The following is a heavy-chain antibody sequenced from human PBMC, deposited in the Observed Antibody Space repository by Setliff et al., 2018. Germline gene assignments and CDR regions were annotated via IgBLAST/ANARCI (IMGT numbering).Heavy chain of an antibody. V-gene: IGHV1-46*01. Sequence: ASVKVSCKASGYTFTTYYFHWVRQAPGQGLEWMGIISPSGGSTSYAQKFQDRVTMTRDTSTSTVYMELSSLRSEDTAVYYCARDQYDSSGYYLGKDYWGQGTLVTVSS. CDR3: ARDQYDSSGYYLGKDY. D-gene: IGHD3-22*01. CDR1: GYTFTTYY. J-gene: IGHJ4*02. CDR2: ISPSGGST.